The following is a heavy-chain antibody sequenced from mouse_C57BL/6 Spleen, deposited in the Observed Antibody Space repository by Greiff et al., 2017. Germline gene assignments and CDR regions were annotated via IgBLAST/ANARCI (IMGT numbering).Heavy chain of an antibody. Sequence: QVQLQQSGAELVKPGASVKISCKASGYEFSSYWMNWVKQRTGKGLEWIGQIYPGDGDTNYNGKVKGKATLTADTSSSTAYMQLSSLTPEDSAIYFCAREMGYDSPCFAYWGQGTLVTVSA. CDR1: GYEFSSYW. CDR2: IYPGDGDT. V-gene: IGHV1-80*01. J-gene: IGHJ3*01. D-gene: IGHD3-1*01. CDR3: AREMGYDSPCFAY.